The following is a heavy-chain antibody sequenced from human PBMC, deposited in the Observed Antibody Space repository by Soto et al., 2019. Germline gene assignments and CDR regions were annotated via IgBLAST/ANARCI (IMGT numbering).Heavy chain of an antibody. V-gene: IGHV1-69*01. CDR2: IIPIFGTA. CDR1: GGTFSSYA. Sequence: QVQLVQSGAEVKKPGSSVKVSCKASGGTFSSYAISWVRQAPGQGLEWMGGIIPIFGTANYAQKFQGRVTITADESTSTAYMELSRLRSEDTAVYYCARDRLYSSSSGYYFDYWGQGTLVTVSS. D-gene: IGHD6-6*01. J-gene: IGHJ4*02. CDR3: ARDRLYSSSSGYYFDY.